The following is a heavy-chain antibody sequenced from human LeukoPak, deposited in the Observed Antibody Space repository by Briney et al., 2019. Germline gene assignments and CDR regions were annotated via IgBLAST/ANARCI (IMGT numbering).Heavy chain of an antibody. V-gene: IGHV4-4*07. J-gene: IGHJ6*02. D-gene: IGHD3-3*01. Sequence: SETLSLTCTVSGGSISSYYWSWIRQPAGKGLEWIGRIYTSGSTNYNPSLKSRVTMSVDTSKNQFSLKLSSVTAADTAVYYCAREVTTIFGVVIYCYGMDVWGQGTTVTVSS. CDR3: AREVTTIFGVVIYCYGMDV. CDR2: IYTSGST. CDR1: GGSISSYY.